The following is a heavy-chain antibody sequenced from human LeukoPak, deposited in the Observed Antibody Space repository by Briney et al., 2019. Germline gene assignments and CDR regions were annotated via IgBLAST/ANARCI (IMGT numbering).Heavy chain of an antibody. CDR2: IIPIFGTA. CDR1: GGTFSSYA. CDR3: AAVLAPYSSGWPFDY. D-gene: IGHD6-19*01. V-gene: IGHV1-69*13. J-gene: IGHJ4*02. Sequence: GASVKVSCKASGGTFSSYAISWVRQAPGQGLEWMGGIIPIFGTANYAQKFQDRVTITADESTSTAYMELSSLRSEDTAVYYCAAVLAPYSSGWPFDYWGQGTLVTVSS.